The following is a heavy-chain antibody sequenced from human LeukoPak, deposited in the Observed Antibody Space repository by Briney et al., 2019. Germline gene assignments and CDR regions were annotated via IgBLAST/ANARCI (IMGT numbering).Heavy chain of an antibody. Sequence: SETLSLTCGVSGYSISSGYYWGWIRQPPGKGLEWIGSIYHTGSTYYNPSLKSRVTISVDTSKNQFSLKLSSVTAADTAVYYCARGGSSGYPFDYWGQGTLVTVSS. CDR3: ARGGSSGYPFDY. CDR1: GYSISSGYY. J-gene: IGHJ4*02. V-gene: IGHV4-38-2*01. D-gene: IGHD3-22*01. CDR2: IYHTGST.